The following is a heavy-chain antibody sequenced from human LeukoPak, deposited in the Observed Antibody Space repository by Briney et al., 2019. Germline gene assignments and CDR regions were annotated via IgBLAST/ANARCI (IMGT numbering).Heavy chain of an antibody. Sequence: PGGSLRLCCAASGFTLSYYGMHWVRQAPGKGLERGADIWFDGIGKYYTDSVKGRFTISRDSSKNTVSLQMNSLRAEDTGVYFCARDADVTAIYWYFDLWGRGTLVTVSS. CDR1: GFTLSYYG. D-gene: IGHD1-20*01. V-gene: IGHV3-33*01. J-gene: IGHJ2*01. CDR3: ARDADVTAIYWYFDL. CDR2: IWFDGIGK.